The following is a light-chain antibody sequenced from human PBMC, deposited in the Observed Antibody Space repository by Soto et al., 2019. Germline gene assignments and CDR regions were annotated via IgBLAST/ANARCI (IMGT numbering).Light chain of an antibody. Sequence: QPVLTQPPSVSGAPGQRVTISCTGSSSNIGAGYDVHWYQQLPGTAPKLLIYGNSNRPSGVPDPFSGSKPGTSASLAITGLQAEDEADYYCQSYDSSLSGSVVFGGGTKLTVL. CDR3: QSYDSSLSGSVV. CDR2: GNS. CDR1: SSNIGAGYD. J-gene: IGLJ2*01. V-gene: IGLV1-40*01.